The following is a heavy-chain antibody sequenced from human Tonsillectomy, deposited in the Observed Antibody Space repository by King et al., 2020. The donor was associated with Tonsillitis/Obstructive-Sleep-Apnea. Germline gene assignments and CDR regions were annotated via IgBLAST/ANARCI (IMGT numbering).Heavy chain of an antibody. J-gene: IGHJ6*03. CDR1: GFSLSNARMG. CDR3: ARPTDYYDSSGYYGGKYYYYMDV. D-gene: IGHD3-22*01. V-gene: IGHV2-26*01. CDR2: IFSNDEK. Sequence: TLKESGPVLVKPPETLTLTCTVSGFSLSNARMGVSWIRQPPGKALEWLAHIFSNDEKSYSTSLKSRLTISKDTSKSQVVLTMTNMDPVDTATDYCARPTDYYDSSGYYGGKYYYYMDVWGKGTTVIVSS.